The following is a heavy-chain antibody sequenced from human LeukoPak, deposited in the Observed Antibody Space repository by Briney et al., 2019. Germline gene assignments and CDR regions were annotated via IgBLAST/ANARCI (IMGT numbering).Heavy chain of an antibody. Sequence: PGGSLTLSCADSGFTFSGYWMNWVRQAPGKGLEWVANINQNGGEKYYVDSVKGRFTISRDNAKNSLYLQMNSLRAEDTAVYYCARYRHLGYWGQGTLVTVSS. CDR2: INQNGGEK. J-gene: IGHJ4*02. V-gene: IGHV3-7*01. CDR3: ARYRHLGY. CDR1: GFTFSGYW.